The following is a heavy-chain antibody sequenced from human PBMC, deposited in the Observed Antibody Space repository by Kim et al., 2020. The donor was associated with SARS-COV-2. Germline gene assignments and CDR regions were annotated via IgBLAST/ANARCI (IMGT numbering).Heavy chain of an antibody. CDR3: ARDAGSGIYYFGY. V-gene: IGHV4-39*01. D-gene: IGHD3-10*01. Sequence: FHPSLKSRVTKSVDTSKNQFSLKLSSVTAADTAVYYCARDAGSGIYYFGYWGQGTLVTVSS. J-gene: IGHJ4*02.